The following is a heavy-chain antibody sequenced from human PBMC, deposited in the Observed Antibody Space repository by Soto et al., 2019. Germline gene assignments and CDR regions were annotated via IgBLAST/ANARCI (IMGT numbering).Heavy chain of an antibody. J-gene: IGHJ6*03. CDR1: GGSISSYY. D-gene: IGHD4-4*01. CDR3: ARPLTTVTTFPYYYYYYYMDV. CDR2: IYYSGST. Sequence: PSETLSLTCTVSGGSISSYYWSWIRQPPGKGLEWIGYIYYSGSTNYNPSLKSRVTISVDTSKNQFSLKLSSVTAADTAVYYCARPLTTVTTFPYYYYYYYMDVWGKGTTVTVSS. V-gene: IGHV4-59*01.